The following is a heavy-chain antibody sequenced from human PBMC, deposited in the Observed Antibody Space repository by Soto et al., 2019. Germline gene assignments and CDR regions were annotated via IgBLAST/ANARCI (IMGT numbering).Heavy chain of an antibody. Sequence: GGSLRLSCAASGFTFSSYAMSWVRQAPGKGLEWVSAISGSGGSTYYADSVKGRFTISRDNSKNTLYLQMNSLRAEDTAVYYYAKGHVVPAADAYYNDYGMDLWGQGTTVTVSS. D-gene: IGHD6-13*01. CDR3: AKGHVVPAADAYYNDYGMDL. J-gene: IGHJ6*02. V-gene: IGHV3-23*01. CDR1: GFTFSSYA. CDR2: ISGSGGST.